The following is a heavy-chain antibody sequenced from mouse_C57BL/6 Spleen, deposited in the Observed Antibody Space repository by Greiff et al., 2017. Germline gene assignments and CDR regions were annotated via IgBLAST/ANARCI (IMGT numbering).Heavy chain of an antibody. V-gene: IGHV1-81*01. J-gene: IGHJ1*03. Sequence: VQLQQSGAELARPGASVKLSCKASGYTFTSYGISWVKQRTGQGLEWIGEIYPRSGNTYYNEKFKGKATLTADKSSSTAYMELRSLTSEDSAVYFCARYDYDEGWYFDVWGTGTTVTVSS. CDR3: ARYDYDEGWYFDV. D-gene: IGHD2-4*01. CDR2: IYPRSGNT. CDR1: GYTFTSYG.